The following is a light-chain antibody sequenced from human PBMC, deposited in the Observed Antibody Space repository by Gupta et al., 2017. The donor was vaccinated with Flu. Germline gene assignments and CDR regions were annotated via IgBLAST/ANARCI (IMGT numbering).Light chain of an antibody. Sequence: TSSSGSSSNIVAGYDVHWYQLIPGQAPKLIMYSDSHRQSGVPDRFSGSKSGTSASLAIDGVQHEDEGDYYCQFYDTSIKVPLFGGGTKLTVL. J-gene: IGLJ2*01. CDR2: SDS. CDR3: QFYDTSIKVPL. V-gene: IGLV1-40*01. CDR1: SSNIVAGYD.